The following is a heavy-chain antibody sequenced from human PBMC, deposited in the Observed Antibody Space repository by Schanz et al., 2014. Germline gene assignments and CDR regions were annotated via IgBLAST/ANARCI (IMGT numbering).Heavy chain of an antibody. CDR1: GFTFGDYA. CDR2: INTGVNT. J-gene: IGHJ4*02. D-gene: IGHD3-10*01. CDR3: ARIGGSVFDY. V-gene: IGHV3-23*04. Sequence: EVKMVESGGGLVKPGGSLRLSCAASGFTFGDYAMTWVRQAPGKGLEWVSAINTGVNTYYADSVRGRFTMSRDNSKNTLYLQMNSLRAEDTAVYYCARIGGSVFDYWAQGTLVTVSS.